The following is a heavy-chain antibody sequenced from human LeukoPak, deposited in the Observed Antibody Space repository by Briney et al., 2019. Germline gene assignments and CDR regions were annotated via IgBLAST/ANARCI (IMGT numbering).Heavy chain of an antibody. CDR1: GGSISSSSYY. CDR3: ARHYYDRTFDY. CDR2: IYYSGST. Sequence: PSETLSLTCTVSGGSISSSSYYWSWIRQPPGKGLEWIGYIYYSGSTNYNPSLKSRVTISVDTSKNQFSLKLSSVTAADTAVYYCARHYYDRTFDYWGQGTLVTVSS. J-gene: IGHJ4*02. D-gene: IGHD3-22*01. V-gene: IGHV4-61*05.